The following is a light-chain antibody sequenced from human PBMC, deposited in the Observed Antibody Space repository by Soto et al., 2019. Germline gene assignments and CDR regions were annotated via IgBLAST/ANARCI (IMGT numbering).Light chain of an antibody. J-gene: IGKJ5*01. CDR1: QSVSSN. Sequence: EIVLTQSPGTLSLSPGERATLSCRASQSVSSNLAWYQQKPGQAPRLLMYGASTRATGIPVRFSGSGSGTEFTLTISSLQSEDFAVYYCQQYNNWLPITFGQGTRLEIK. V-gene: IGKV3-15*01. CDR3: QQYNNWLPIT. CDR2: GAS.